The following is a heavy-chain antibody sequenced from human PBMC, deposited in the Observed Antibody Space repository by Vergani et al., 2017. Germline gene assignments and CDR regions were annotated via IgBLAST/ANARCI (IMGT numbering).Heavy chain of an antibody. D-gene: IGHD3-3*01. V-gene: IGHV4-61*02. CDR1: GASIRSSNYY. Sequence: QLQESGPGLVKPSATLSLTCSVSGASIRSSNYYWGWIRQPAGKGLEWIGRIYTSGSTNYNPSLKSRVTMSVDTSKNQFSLKLSSVTAADTAVYYCAREASDFWSGYYMGNWFDPWGQGTLVTVSS. J-gene: IGHJ5*02. CDR3: AREASDFWSGYYMGNWFDP. CDR2: IYTSGST.